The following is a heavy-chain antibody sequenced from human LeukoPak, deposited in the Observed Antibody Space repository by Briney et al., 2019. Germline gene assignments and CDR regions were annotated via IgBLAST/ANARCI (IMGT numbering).Heavy chain of an antibody. CDR1: GYTFTSYG. D-gene: IGHD2-21*02. CDR2: ISAYNGNT. J-gene: IGHJ6*03. CDR3: AGGYCGGDCYWGRVGYYYYMDV. Sequence: ASVKVSCKASGYTFTSYGISWVRQAPGQGLEWMGWISAYNGNTNYAQKLQGRVTMTTDTSTSTAYMELRSLRSDDTAVYYCAGGYCGGDCYWGRVGYYYYMDVWGKGTTVTVSS. V-gene: IGHV1-18*01.